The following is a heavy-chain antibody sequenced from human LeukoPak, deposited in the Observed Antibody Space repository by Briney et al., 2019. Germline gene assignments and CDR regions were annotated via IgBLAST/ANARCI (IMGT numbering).Heavy chain of an antibody. CDR3: ARDYYDSSGYYYGWFDP. J-gene: IGHJ5*02. CDR2: ISAYNGNT. CDR1: GYTFTSYG. V-gene: IGHV1-18*01. Sequence: ASVKVSCKASGYTFTSYGISWVRQAPGQRLEWMGWISAYNGNTNYAQKLQGRVTMTTDTSTSTAYMELRSLRSDDTAVYYCARDYYDSSGYYYGWFDPWGQGTLVTVSS. D-gene: IGHD3-22*01.